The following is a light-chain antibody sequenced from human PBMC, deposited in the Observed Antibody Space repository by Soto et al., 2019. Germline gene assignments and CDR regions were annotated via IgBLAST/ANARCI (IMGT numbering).Light chain of an antibody. CDR1: RSVSSSY. CDR2: GAS. V-gene: IGKV3D-20*02. CDR3: QQRSNWPPIT. J-gene: IGKJ5*01. Sequence: EIVLTQSPGTLSLSPGERATLSCRASRSVSSSYLAWYQQTPGQAPRLVIYGASSRATGISDRFSGSGSGTDFTLTISSLEPEDFAVYYCQQRSNWPPITFGQGTRLEIK.